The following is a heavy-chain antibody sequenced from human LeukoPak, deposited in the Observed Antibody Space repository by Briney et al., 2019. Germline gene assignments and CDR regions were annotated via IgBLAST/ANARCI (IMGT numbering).Heavy chain of an antibody. CDR1: GFTFSSYS. CDR2: ISSSSSYI. J-gene: IGHJ4*02. CDR3: ARDQEDIVATTANFDY. V-gene: IGHV3-21*01. Sequence: KSGGSLRLSCAASGFTFSSYSMNWVRQAPGKGLEWVSSISSSSSYIYYADSVKGRFTISRDNAKNSLYLQMNSLRAEDTAVYYCARDQEDIVATTANFDYWGQGTLVTVSS. D-gene: IGHD5-12*01.